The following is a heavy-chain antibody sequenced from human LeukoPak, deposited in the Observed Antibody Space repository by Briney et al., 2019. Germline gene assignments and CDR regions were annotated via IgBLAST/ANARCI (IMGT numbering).Heavy chain of an antibody. CDR2: IYYSGST. Sequence: SETLSLTCTVSGGSISSSSYYWGWIRQPPGKGLEWIGSIYYSGSTYYNPSLKSRVTISVDTSKNQFSLKLSSVTAADTAVYYCARAEVRGVMGFDYWGQGSLVTVSS. CDR1: GGSISSSSYY. V-gene: IGHV4-39*01. D-gene: IGHD3-10*01. J-gene: IGHJ4*02. CDR3: ARAEVRGVMGFDY.